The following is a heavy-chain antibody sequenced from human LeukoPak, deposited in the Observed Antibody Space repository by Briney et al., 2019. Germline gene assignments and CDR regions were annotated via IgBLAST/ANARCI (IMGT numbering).Heavy chain of an antibody. D-gene: IGHD2-15*01. V-gene: IGHV4-59*01. CDR3: ARRACSGGSCPFDY. CDR1: GGSISSYY. Sequence: PSETLSLTCTVSGGSISSYYWSWIRRPPGKGLEWIGYICYSGSTNYNPSLKSRVTISVDTSKNQFSLKLSSVTAADTAVYYCARRACSGGSCPFDYWGQGTLVTVSS. CDR2: ICYSGST. J-gene: IGHJ4*02.